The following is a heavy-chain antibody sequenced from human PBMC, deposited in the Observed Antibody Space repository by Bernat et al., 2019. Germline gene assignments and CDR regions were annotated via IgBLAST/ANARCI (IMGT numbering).Heavy chain of an antibody. V-gene: IGHV3-72*01. D-gene: IGHD1-26*01. CDR3: TKGYSGTDIDDFDV. Sequence: SCAASGFTFSDHYIDCVRQAPGKGLEWVGRVGNKARSYTTEYAASVRGRFTISRDDSKNSLYLQMNSLKTDDTAVYSCTKGYSGTDIDDFDVWGRGTMV. CDR1: GFTFSDHY. J-gene: IGHJ3*01. CDR2: VGNKARSYTT.